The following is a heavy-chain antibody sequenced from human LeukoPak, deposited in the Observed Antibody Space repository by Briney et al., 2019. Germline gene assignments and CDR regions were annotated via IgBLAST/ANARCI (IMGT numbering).Heavy chain of an antibody. CDR3: ARDPLGDSSGYYYVYYYMDV. CDR2: ISAYNGNT. D-gene: IGHD3-22*01. Sequence: GASVKVSFKASGYTFTSYGISWVRQAPGQGLEWMGWISAYNGNTNYAQKLQGRVTMTTDTSTSTAYMELRSLRSDDTAVYYCARDPLGDSSGYYYVYYYMDVWGKGTTVTVSS. J-gene: IGHJ6*03. CDR1: GYTFTSYG. V-gene: IGHV1-18*01.